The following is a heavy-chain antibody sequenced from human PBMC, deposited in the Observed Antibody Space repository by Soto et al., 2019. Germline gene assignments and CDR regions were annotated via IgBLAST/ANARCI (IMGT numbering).Heavy chain of an antibody. CDR1: GFIFNDYA. CDR2: IWYDGSNK. J-gene: IGHJ6*02. V-gene: IGHV3-33*01. CDR3: ASDPPESGFALGV. Sequence: QVQLVESGGGVVQPGGSLRLSCAASGFIFNDYAMHWVRQAPGKGLEWVSFIWYDGSNKHYADSVEGRFTIARDNTKNTLQLQMNSVRIEDAAVYYCASDPPESGFALGVWGQGTTVTV. D-gene: IGHD2-21*01.